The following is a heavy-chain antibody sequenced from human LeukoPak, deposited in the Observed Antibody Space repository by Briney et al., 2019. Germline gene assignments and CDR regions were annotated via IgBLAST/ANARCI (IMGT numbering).Heavy chain of an antibody. Sequence: AASLKVSCKASGYTFTDYHIHWVRQAPGQGLEWVGWLNPNTSCTNYADEFHGRVTTTRDTSISTAFMELSGLRSDDTAVYYCTRFRHVAVAGTPHFDYWGQGALVTVSS. CDR3: TRFRHVAVAGTPHFDY. CDR2: LNPNTSCT. D-gene: IGHD6-19*01. CDR1: GYTFTDYH. J-gene: IGHJ4*02. V-gene: IGHV1-2*02.